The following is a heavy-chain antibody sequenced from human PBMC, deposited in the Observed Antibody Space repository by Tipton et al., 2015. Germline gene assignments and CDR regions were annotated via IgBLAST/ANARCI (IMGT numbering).Heavy chain of an antibody. Sequence: GLVKPSQTLLLTCAISGDSVSSNSAAWNWIRQSPSGGLEWLGRTYYRSKWYDDYVVSVKSRITIDPDTSKNQFFLQLNSVTPEDTAVYYCARRVRHGVLDIWGRGTVVTASS. J-gene: IGHJ3*02. CDR3: ARRVRHGVLDI. D-gene: IGHD2-8*01. CDR2: TYYRSKWYD. CDR1: GDSVSSNSAA. V-gene: IGHV6-1*01.